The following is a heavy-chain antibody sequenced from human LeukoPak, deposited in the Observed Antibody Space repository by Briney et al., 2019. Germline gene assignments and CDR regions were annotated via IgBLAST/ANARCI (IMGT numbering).Heavy chain of an antibody. D-gene: IGHD3-10*01. Sequence: ASVKVSCKASGYTFTSYDINWVRQATGQGLEWMGWMNPNSGNTGYAQKFQGRVTMTRNTSISTAYMELSSLRSEDTAVYYCARGGAFITMVRGVTMGGDWFDPWGQGTLVTVSS. CDR3: ARGGAFITMVRGVTMGGDWFDP. J-gene: IGHJ5*02. CDR1: GYTFTSYD. CDR2: MNPNSGNT. V-gene: IGHV1-8*01.